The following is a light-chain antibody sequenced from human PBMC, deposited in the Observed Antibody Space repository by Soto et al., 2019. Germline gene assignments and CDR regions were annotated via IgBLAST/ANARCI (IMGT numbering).Light chain of an antibody. CDR1: SSDVGGYNY. CDR3: RSYAGSNTLG. V-gene: IGLV2-8*01. J-gene: IGLJ2*01. CDR2: EVS. Sequence: QSVLTQPPSASGSTGQSVTISCTGTSSDVGGYNYVSWYQQHPGKGPKLEIYEVSKRPSWVPDRLSGSKCGKKASLTVSGIQAEDEADYYCRSYAGSNTLGFGGGTQLTVL.